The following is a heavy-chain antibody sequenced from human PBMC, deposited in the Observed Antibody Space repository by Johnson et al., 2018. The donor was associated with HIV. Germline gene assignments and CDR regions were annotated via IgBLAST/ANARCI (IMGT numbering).Heavy chain of an antibody. CDR1: GFTVSSNY. Sequence: QVQLVESGGGFVQPGGSLRLSCAASGFTVSSNYMSWVRQAPGKGLEWVAVISYDGSNKYYADSVKGRFTISRDNSKNTVYLQMNSLRAEDTAVYYCAKDQYRKLTTVAGIWGQGTMVTVSS. CDR2: ISYDGSNK. V-gene: IGHV3-30*18. J-gene: IGHJ3*02. D-gene: IGHD4-17*01. CDR3: AKDQYRKLTTVAGI.